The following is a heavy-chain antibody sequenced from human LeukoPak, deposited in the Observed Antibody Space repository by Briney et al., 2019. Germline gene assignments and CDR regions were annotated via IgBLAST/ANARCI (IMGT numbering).Heavy chain of an antibody. CDR1: GGSISSSSYY. J-gene: IGHJ3*02. D-gene: IGHD1-1*01. V-gene: IGHV4-39*01. CDR2: IYYSGST. CDR3: ARGSQLDDDAFDI. Sequence: PSETLSLTCTVSGGSISSSSYYWGWIRQPPGKGLEWIGSIYYSGSTYYNPSLKSRVTISVDTSKNQFSLKLSSVTAADTAVYYCARGSQLDDDAFDIWGQGTMVTVSS.